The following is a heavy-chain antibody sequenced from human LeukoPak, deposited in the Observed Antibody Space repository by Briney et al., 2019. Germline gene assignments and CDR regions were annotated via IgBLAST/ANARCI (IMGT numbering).Heavy chain of an antibody. CDR2: IYYSGST. CDR3: ARDRDLDSSPSFDI. D-gene: IGHD3-22*01. J-gene: IGHJ3*02. Sequence: PSETLSLTCTVPGGSINSYYWSWIRQPPGKGLEWLGYIYYSGSTNYNPSLKSRVTISLDTSKNQFSLKLTSATAADTAVYYCARDRDLDSSPSFDIWGQGTMLTVSS. V-gene: IGHV4-59*01. CDR1: GGSINSYY.